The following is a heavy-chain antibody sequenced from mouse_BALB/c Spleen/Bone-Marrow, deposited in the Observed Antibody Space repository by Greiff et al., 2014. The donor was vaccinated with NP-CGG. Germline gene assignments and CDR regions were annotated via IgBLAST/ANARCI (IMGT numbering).Heavy chain of an antibody. Sequence: EVQLQQSGAELAKPGASVKLSCTASGFNIKDTYMHWVKQRPEQGLEWIGRIDPANGNTKYDPKFQGKATITADASSNTAYLQLSSLTSEDTAVYYCATLTTVVDAMDYWGQGTSVTVSS. CDR3: ATLTTVVDAMDY. J-gene: IGHJ4*01. CDR1: GFNIKDTY. CDR2: IDPANGNT. V-gene: IGHV14-3*02. D-gene: IGHD1-1*01.